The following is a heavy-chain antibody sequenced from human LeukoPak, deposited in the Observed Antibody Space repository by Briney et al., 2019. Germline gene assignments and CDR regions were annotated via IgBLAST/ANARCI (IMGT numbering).Heavy chain of an antibody. D-gene: IGHD2-2*01. V-gene: IGHV1-2*02. CDR2: INPNSGGT. Sequence: ASVKVSCKASGYTFSDYNMHWVRQAPGQGLEWMGWINPNSGGTNYAQKFQGRVTMTRDTSISTAYMELSRLTFDDTAVYYCAKTPRTTDCSSTSCYDGPWGQGTLVTVSS. J-gene: IGHJ5*02. CDR1: GYTFSDYN. CDR3: AKTPRTTDCSSTSCYDGP.